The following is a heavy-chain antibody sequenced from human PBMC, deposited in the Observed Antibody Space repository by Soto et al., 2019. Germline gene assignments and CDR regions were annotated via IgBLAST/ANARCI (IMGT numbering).Heavy chain of an antibody. Sequence: QVQLKQSGPEVRKPGASVRVSCKASGYIFTNFGISWVRQAPGQGLEWMGWISGYNDNTHYAQKLQGRVSMTTDTSTGTAYMDLRSLRSDDTAIDYCVRDSSRWFYYYYGMDVWGQGTKVTVSS. J-gene: IGHJ6*02. CDR2: ISGYNDNT. D-gene: IGHD6-13*01. V-gene: IGHV1-18*01. CDR3: VRDSSRWFYYYYGMDV. CDR1: GYIFTNFG.